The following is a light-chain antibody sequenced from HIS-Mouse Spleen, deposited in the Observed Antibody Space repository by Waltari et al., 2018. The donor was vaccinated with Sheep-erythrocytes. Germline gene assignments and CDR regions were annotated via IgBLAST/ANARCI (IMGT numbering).Light chain of an antibody. CDR3: CSYAGSYNHV. J-gene: IGLJ1*01. CDR1: SSDVCGYNY. CDR2: DVS. Sequence: QSALTQPRSVSGSPGQSATISCTGTSSDVCGYNYVSWYQQHPGKAPKLMIYDVSKRPSGVPDRFSGSKSGNTASLTISGLQAEDEADYYCCSYAGSYNHVFATGTKVTVL. V-gene: IGLV2-11*01.